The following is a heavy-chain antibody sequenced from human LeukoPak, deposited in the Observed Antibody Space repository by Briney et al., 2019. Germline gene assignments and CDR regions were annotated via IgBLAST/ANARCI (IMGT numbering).Heavy chain of an antibody. CDR3: ARGFSGSYHERTFDY. Sequence: SETLSLTCTVSGGSISSSSYYWAWIRQPPGKGLEWIGSSSYSGSPYYNPSLKSRVTISVDTSQNQFSLKLSSVTAADTAVYYCARGFSGSYHERTFDYWGQGTLVTVSS. CDR2: SSYSGSP. J-gene: IGHJ4*02. D-gene: IGHD1-26*01. V-gene: IGHV4-39*07. CDR1: GGSISSSSYY.